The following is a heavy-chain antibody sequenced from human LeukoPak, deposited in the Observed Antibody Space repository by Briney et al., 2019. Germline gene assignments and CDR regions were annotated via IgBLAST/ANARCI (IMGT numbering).Heavy chain of an antibody. Sequence: SETLSLTCAASGASMTSYYWTWIRQPSGKGLEWVGYMYFGERTNYNPSLKSRATISIDTSKKQFSLNLKSVTAADTAVYYCARIPGDRPDDWGQGTLVTVS. CDR2: MYFGERT. CDR3: ARIPGDRPDD. J-gene: IGHJ4*02. D-gene: IGHD7-27*01. CDR1: GASMTSYY. V-gene: IGHV4-59*01.